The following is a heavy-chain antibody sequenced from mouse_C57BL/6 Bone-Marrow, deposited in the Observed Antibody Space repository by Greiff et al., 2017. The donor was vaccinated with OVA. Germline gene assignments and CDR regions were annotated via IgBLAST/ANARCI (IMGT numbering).Heavy chain of an antibody. Sequence: QVTLKVCGPGILQPSQSLSLTCSSSGFSLSTYGMGVGWISQPSGKGLEWLVHTWWDDDKYYNPALRSWPTISKDTSKNQVYLKSANVDTADTATYDCARVRGFDYWGQGTTLTVSS. J-gene: IGHJ2*01. CDR2: TWWDDDK. CDR1: GFSLSTYGMG. D-gene: IGHD2-14*01. V-gene: IGHV8-8*01. CDR3: ARVRGFDY.